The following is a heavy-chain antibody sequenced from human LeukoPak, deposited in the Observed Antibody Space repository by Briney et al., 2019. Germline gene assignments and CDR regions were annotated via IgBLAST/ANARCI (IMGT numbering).Heavy chain of an antibody. CDR3: ARVGYYDFWSGYSYLDY. CDR1: GFTFSSYA. D-gene: IGHD3-3*01. Sequence: GGSLRLSCAASGFTFSSYAMHWVRQAPGKGLEYVSAINSNRGSTYYANSVKGRFTISRDNSKNTLYLQMGSLRADDMAVYYCARVGYYDFWSGYSYLDYWGQGTLVTVSS. J-gene: IGHJ4*02. V-gene: IGHV3-64*01. CDR2: INSNRGST.